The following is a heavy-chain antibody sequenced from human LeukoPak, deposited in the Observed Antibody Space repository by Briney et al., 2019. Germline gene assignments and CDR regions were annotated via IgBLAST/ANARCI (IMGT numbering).Heavy chain of an antibody. V-gene: IGHV3-30*18. J-gene: IGHJ4*02. CDR2: ISYDGSNK. D-gene: IGHD3-3*01. CDR1: GFTFSSYG. CDR3: AKGRDFWSGYLDY. Sequence: PGGSLRLSCAASGFTFSSYGMHWVRQAPGKGLEWVAVISYDGSNKYYADSVKGRFTISRDNSKNTLYPQMNSLRAEDTAVYYCAKGRDFWSGYLDYWGQGTLVTVSS.